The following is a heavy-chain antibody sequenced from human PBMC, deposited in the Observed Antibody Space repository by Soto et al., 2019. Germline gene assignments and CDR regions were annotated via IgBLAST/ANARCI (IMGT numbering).Heavy chain of an antibody. D-gene: IGHD6-13*01. Sequence: SETLSLTCTVSGGSVSSGSYYWSWIRQPPGKGLEWIGYIYYSGSTNYNPSLKSRVTISVDTSKNQFSLKLSSVTAADTAVYYCARVRAGYSSSWYAGHFDYWGQGTLVTVSS. CDR3: ARVRAGYSSSWYAGHFDY. J-gene: IGHJ4*02. V-gene: IGHV4-61*01. CDR2: IYYSGST. CDR1: GGSVSSGSYY.